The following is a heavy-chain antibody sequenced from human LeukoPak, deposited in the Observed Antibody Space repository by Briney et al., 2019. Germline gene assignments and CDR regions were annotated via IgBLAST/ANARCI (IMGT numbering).Heavy chain of an antibody. CDR1: GGSFSGYY. Sequence: SETLSLTCAVYGGSFSGYYWSWIRQPPGKGLEWIGEINHSGSTNYNPSLKSRVTISVDTSKNQFSLKLSSVTAADTAVYYCARHSIFYCSSTSCYLADTTLDYWGQGTLVTVSS. CDR3: ARHSIFYCSSTSCYLADTTLDY. J-gene: IGHJ4*02. CDR2: INHSGST. V-gene: IGHV4-34*01. D-gene: IGHD2-2*01.